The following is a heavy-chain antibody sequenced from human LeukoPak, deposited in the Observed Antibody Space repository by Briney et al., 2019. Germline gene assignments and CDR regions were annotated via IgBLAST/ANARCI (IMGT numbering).Heavy chain of an antibody. V-gene: IGHV3-33*01. CDR1: GFTFSSYG. Sequence: GGSLRLTCAASGFTFSSYGMHWVRQAPGKGLELVAMRWYDGSNKYYADSVKGRFTISRDNPKNTLYLQMNSLRAEDTAVYYCARASGSSGWYYFDYWGQGTLVTVSS. J-gene: IGHJ4*02. D-gene: IGHD6-19*01. CDR3: ARASGSSGWYYFDY. CDR2: RWYDGSNK.